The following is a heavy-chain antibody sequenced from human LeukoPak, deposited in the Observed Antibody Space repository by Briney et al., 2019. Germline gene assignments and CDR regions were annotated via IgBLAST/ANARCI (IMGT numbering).Heavy chain of an antibody. D-gene: IGHD3-3*01. CDR2: ISGSGGST. V-gene: IGHV3-23*01. J-gene: IGHJ4*02. CDR3: AKDLTFGFLEWPIGDYFDY. Sequence: PGGSLRLSCAASGFTFSSYAMSWVRQAPGKGLEWVSAISGSGGSTYYADSVKGRFTISRDNSKNTLYLQMNSLRAEDTAVYYCAKDLTFGFLEWPIGDYFDYWGQGTLVTVSS. CDR1: GFTFSSYA.